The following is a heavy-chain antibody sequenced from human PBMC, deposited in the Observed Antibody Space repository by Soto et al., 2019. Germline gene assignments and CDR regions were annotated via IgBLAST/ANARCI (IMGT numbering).Heavy chain of an antibody. D-gene: IGHD3-22*01. CDR1: GGSISRYY. CDR2: IYYSGST. Sequence: PSETLSLTCTVSGGSISRYYWSWIRQPPGKGLEWIGYIYYSGSTNYNPSLKSRVIISEDTSKNQFSLKLSSVTAADTAVYYCARDLLVVDTSYGMDVWGQGTTVT. J-gene: IGHJ6*02. V-gene: IGHV4-59*01. CDR3: ARDLLVVDTSYGMDV.